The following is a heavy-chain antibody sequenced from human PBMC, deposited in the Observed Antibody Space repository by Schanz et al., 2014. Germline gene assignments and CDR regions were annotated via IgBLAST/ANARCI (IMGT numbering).Heavy chain of an antibody. D-gene: IGHD2-2*01. V-gene: IGHV1-18*01. CDR3: ARDRRRYCSTASCLHDNWFDP. J-gene: IGHJ5*02. CDR1: RYTFNTYG. Sequence: QGQLVQSGPEVKEPGASVKVSCEASRYTFNTYGLNWVRQAPGQGLEWMGWISAYTNNTNYAQKVQGRVTMTTDTSTGTAYMELRSLRCDDTAVYYCARDRRRYCSTASCLHDNWFDPWGQGTLVTVSS. CDR2: ISAYTNNT.